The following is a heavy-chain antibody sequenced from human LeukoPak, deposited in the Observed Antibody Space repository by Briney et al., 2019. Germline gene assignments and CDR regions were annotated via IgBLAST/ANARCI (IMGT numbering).Heavy chain of an antibody. CDR2: IFPDDSNT. CDR1: GHDFSDYW. V-gene: IGHV5-51*01. CDR3: ARHPSYTSGWPLDY. J-gene: IGHJ4*02. Sequence: GESLKISCRGSGHDFSDYWIGWVRQMPGKGLEWMGIIFPDDSNTIYGPSFQGQVTISVDRSISTAYLQWSSLKASDTAMYYCARHPSYTSGWPLDYWGQGTLVTVSS. D-gene: IGHD6-19*01.